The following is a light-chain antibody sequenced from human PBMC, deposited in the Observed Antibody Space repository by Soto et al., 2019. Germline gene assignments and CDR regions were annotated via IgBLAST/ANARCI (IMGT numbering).Light chain of an antibody. CDR1: SGSVSTSYY. J-gene: IGLJ3*02. CDR2: STN. Sequence: QTVVTQEPSFSVSPGRTVTLTCGLSSGSVSTSYYPSWYQQTPGQAPRTLIYSTNTRSSGVPDRFSGSILGNKAALTITGPQADDESEYYCVLYMGSGIWVFGGGTKLTVL. V-gene: IGLV8-61*01. CDR3: VLYMGSGIWV.